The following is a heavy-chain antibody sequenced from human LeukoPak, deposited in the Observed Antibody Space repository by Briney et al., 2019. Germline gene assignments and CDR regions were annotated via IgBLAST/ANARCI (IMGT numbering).Heavy chain of an antibody. CDR1: GFTFSNYA. V-gene: IGHV3-23*01. Sequence: PGGSLRLSCAASGFTFSNYAMSWIRQAPGRGLEWVSAISGSGDTTYYADSVKGRFTISRDNAKNSLYLQMNSLRAEDTALYYCARDLSITIFGVVINWGQGTLVTVSS. CDR3: ARDLSITIFGVVIN. D-gene: IGHD3-3*01. J-gene: IGHJ4*02. CDR2: ISGSGDTT.